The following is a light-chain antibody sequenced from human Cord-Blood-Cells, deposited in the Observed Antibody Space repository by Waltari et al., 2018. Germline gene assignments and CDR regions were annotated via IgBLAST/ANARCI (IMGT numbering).Light chain of an antibody. Sequence: DIQMTPSPSTLSASVGDTVTITCRASQSISSWLAWYQQKPGKAPKLLIYKASSLESGVPSRFSGSGSGTEFTLTISSLQPDDFATYYCQQYNSYSPMYTFGQGTKLEIK. V-gene: IGKV1-5*03. CDR3: QQYNSYSPMYT. CDR2: KAS. J-gene: IGKJ2*01. CDR1: QSISSW.